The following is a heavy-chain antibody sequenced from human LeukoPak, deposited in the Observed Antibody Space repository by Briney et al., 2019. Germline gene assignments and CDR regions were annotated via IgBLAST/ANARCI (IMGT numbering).Heavy chain of an antibody. D-gene: IGHD7-27*01. J-gene: IGHJ4*02. Sequence: GESLKISCKGSGYSFSSYWIAWVRQIAGKRLELMGIIYPAASATKCSPSFQGQVPVSADKSISTAYRQWSSLKSSDTALYYCARQNWGVDYWGQGTLVTVSS. CDR2: IYPAASAT. CDR3: ARQNWGVDY. CDR1: GYSFSSYW. V-gene: IGHV5-51*01.